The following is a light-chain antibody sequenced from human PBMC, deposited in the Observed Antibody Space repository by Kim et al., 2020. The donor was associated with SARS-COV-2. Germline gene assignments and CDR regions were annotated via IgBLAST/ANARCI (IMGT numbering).Light chain of an antibody. CDR1: QSISTW. V-gene: IGKV1-5*01. CDR3: QQYNGC. CDR2: GAS. J-gene: IGKJ2*01. Sequence: ALSASVGDRVTITCRASQSISTWLAWYQQKPGKAPRLLTYGASNLESGVPSRFGGSGSGTEFTLTISSLQPDDFATYYCQQYNGCFGQGTKLEI.